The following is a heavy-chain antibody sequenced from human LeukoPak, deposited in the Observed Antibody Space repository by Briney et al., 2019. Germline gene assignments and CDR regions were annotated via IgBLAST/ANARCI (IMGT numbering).Heavy chain of an antibody. V-gene: IGHV3-74*01. J-gene: IGHJ4*02. Sequence: GGSLRLSCAASGFTFSSYWMHWVRQAPGKGLVWVSRINSDGSSTSYADSVKGRFTISRDNAKNTLYLQMNSLRAEDTAVYYCAWPSEATTYYFDYWGQGTLVTVSS. D-gene: IGHD5-12*01. CDR2: INSDGSST. CDR3: AWPSEATTYYFDY. CDR1: GFTFSSYW.